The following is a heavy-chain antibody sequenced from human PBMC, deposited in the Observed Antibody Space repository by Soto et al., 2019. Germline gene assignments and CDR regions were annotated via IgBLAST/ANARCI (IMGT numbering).Heavy chain of an antibody. CDR3: VRDYASDSGVHLDF. CDR1: GYRFTHYV. CDR2: IGAGDGKT. J-gene: IGHJ4*02. V-gene: IGHV1-3*01. D-gene: IGHD3-22*01. Sequence: QVQLVQSGTEVKKPGASVKVSCKASGYRFTHYVIHWVRQAPGQRLEWMGWIGAGDGKTYYSQNFQGRVTITKDTSASTDYMELSSLISEDTAVYYCVRDYASDSGVHLDFWGQGTLVTVSS.